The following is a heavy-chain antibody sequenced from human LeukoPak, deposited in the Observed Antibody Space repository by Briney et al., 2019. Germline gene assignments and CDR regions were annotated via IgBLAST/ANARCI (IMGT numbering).Heavy chain of an antibody. CDR2: IKQDGSEK. Sequence: GGSLRLSCAASGFTFSSYWMSWVRQAPGKGLEWVANIKQDGSEKYYVDSVKGRFTISRDNAKNSLYLQMNSLRAEDMAVYYCAKDRYCSSTSCPRYYYYMDVWGKGTTVTVSS. V-gene: IGHV3-7*01. D-gene: IGHD2-2*01. J-gene: IGHJ6*03. CDR3: AKDRYCSSTSCPRYYYYMDV. CDR1: GFTFSSYW.